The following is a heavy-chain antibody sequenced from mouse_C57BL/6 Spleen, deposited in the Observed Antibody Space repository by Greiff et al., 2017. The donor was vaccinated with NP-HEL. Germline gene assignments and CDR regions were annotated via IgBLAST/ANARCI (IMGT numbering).Heavy chain of an antibody. Sequence: EVKLQQSGPVLVKPSPSLSLTCSVTGYSFTSGYYWYLIRQFPGNQLGWMGYISYDGSNNYNPSLKNRTSITRDTSKNQFFLKLNPVTTEDAATYYCAREEDLYYFDYWGQGTTLTVSS. CDR3: AREEDLYYFDY. J-gene: IGHJ2*01. V-gene: IGHV3-6*01. CDR1: GYSFTSGYY. CDR2: ISYDGSN.